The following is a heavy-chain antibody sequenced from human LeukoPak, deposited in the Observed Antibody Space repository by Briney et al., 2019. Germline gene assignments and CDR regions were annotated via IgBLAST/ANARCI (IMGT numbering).Heavy chain of an antibody. CDR1: GDSVSSNSAA. CDR2: TYYRSKWYN. Sequence: SQTLSLTCAISGDSVSSNSAAWNWHTQSPSRGLEWLGRTYYRSKWYNDYAVSVKSRITINPDTSKNQFSLQLNSVTPADTAVYFCARGFYYTGMDVWGQGTTVTVSS. V-gene: IGHV6-1*01. CDR3: ARGFYYTGMDV. D-gene: IGHD3-10*01. J-gene: IGHJ6*02.